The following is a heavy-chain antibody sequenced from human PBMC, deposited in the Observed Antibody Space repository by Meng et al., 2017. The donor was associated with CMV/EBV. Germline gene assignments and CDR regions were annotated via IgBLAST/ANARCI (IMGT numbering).Heavy chain of an antibody. J-gene: IGHJ6*02. CDR3: ARVKSGYDYISYYGMDV. D-gene: IGHD5-12*01. V-gene: IGHV1-69*10. Sequence: SVKVSCKASGGTFSSYAISWVRQAPGQGLEWMGGIIPILGIANYTQKFQGRVTITADKSTSTAYMELSSLRSEDTAVYYCARVKSGYDYISYYGMDVWGQGTTVTVSS. CDR1: GGTFSSYA. CDR2: IIPILGIA.